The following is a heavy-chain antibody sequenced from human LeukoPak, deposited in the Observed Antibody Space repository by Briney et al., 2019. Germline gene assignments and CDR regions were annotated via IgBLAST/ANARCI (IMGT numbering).Heavy chain of an antibody. V-gene: IGHV5-51*01. CDR3: ARAPTSLSNPYYFDS. D-gene: IGHD4-11*01. Sequence: PGESLKISCKGSGYSFTDYWIGWVRQMPGKGLEWMGIIYPGDSDTRYSPSFQGQVTISAANSITTAYLQWSSLKASDTAIYYCARAPTSLSNPYYFDSWGQGTLVAVSS. CDR1: GYSFTDYW. CDR2: IYPGDSDT. J-gene: IGHJ4*02.